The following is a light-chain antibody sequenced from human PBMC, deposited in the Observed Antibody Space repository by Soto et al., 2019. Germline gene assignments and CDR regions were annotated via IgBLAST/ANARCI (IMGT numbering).Light chain of an antibody. Sequence: NFMLTQPHSVSESPGKTATISCTRSSGSIDSNYVQWFQQRPGSAPTTVIYEDNQRPSGVPDRFSGSIDSSYNSASLTISGLTTEDEADYYCQSYDSRTVVFGGGTKLTVL. CDR3: QSYDSRTVV. V-gene: IGLV6-57*04. J-gene: IGLJ2*01. CDR2: EDN. CDR1: SGSIDSNY.